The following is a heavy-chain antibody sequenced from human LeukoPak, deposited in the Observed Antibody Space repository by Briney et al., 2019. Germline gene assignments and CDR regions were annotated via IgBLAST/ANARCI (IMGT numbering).Heavy chain of an antibody. V-gene: IGHV1-2*02. Sequence: ASVKVSCKSSGYTFTGYYIHWVRQAPGQGLDCVGWINPNSGGTNYAQKFQGRVTMTRDTSISTAYMELSRLRSDDTAVYCCARGGSGSYFSWLDPWGQGTLVTVSS. D-gene: IGHD3-10*01. CDR2: INPNSGGT. J-gene: IGHJ5*02. CDR3: ARGGSGSYFSWLDP. CDR1: GYTFTGYY.